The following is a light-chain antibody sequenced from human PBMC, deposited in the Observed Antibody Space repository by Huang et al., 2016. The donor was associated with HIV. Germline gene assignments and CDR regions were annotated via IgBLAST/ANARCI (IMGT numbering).Light chain of an antibody. CDR2: AAS. CDR1: QAISNY. CDR3: LQHHAYPRT. J-gene: IGKJ1*01. V-gene: IGKV1-17*03. Sequence: DIQMTQSPSAMSASVGDKVTITCRASQAISNYLVWFQQKPGRAPKRLIDAASRLQSGVPARFSGSGYGTKFTLTISSLQPEDFATYYCLQHHAYPRTFGPGTKVEVK.